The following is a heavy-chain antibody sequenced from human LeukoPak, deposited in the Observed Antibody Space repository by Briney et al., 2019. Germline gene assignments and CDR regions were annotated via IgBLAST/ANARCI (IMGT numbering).Heavy chain of an antibody. J-gene: IGHJ4*02. V-gene: IGHV1-2*02. Sequence: ASVKVSCKASGYTFTGYYMHWVRQAPGQGLEWMGWINPNSGGTNYAQKFQGRVTMTRDTSISTAYMELSRLRSDDTAVYYCARGYYGSGSYIRGLGYYFDYWGQGTLVTVSS. D-gene: IGHD3-10*01. CDR3: ARGYYGSGSYIRGLGYYFDY. CDR1: GYTFTGYY. CDR2: INPNSGGT.